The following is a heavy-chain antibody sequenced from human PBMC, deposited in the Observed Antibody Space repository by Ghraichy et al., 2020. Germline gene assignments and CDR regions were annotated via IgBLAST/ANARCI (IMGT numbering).Heavy chain of an antibody. Sequence: GGSLRLSCAASGFTFSSYSMNWVRQAPGKGLEWVSSISSSSSYIYYADSVKGRFTISRDNAKNSLYLQMNSLRAEDTAVYYCARDRWGSGLYYYYYGMDVWGQGTTVTVSS. CDR1: GFTFSSYS. CDR2: ISSSSSYI. J-gene: IGHJ6*02. CDR3: ARDRWGSGLYYYYYGMDV. V-gene: IGHV3-21*01. D-gene: IGHD3-16*01.